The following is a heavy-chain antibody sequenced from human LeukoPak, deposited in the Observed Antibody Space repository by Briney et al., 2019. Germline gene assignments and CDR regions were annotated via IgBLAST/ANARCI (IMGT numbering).Heavy chain of an antibody. D-gene: IGHD2-2*01. CDR3: ATNLLVPPASYYYYMDV. Sequence: PGGSLRLSCAASGSTFSTYWMSWVRRAPGKGLEWVANIKQDGSEKYYVDSVKGRFAISRDNAKNSLSLQMNSLRAEDTAVYYCATNLLVPPASYYYYMDVWGKGTTVTVSS. CDR1: GSTFSTYW. CDR2: IKQDGSEK. V-gene: IGHV3-7*01. J-gene: IGHJ6*03.